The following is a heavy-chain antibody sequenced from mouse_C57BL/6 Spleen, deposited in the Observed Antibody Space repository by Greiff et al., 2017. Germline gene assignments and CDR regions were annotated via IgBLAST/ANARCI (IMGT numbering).Heavy chain of an antibody. CDR2: IDPNSGGT. CDR1: GYTFTSYW. Sequence: QVQLQQPGAELVKPGASVKLSCKASGYTFTSYWMHWVKQRPGRGLEWIGRIDPNSGGTKYNEKFKSKATLTVDKPSSTAYVQLSSLTSEDSAVYYCARSGISNWYFDVWGTGTTVTVSS. J-gene: IGHJ1*03. V-gene: IGHV1-72*01. CDR3: ARSGISNWYFDV.